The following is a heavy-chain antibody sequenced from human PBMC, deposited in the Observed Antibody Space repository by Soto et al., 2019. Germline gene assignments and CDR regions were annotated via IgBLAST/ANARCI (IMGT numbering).Heavy chain of an antibody. CDR1: GGSFSGYY. V-gene: IGHV4-34*01. CDR3: AREVVVVVAAWAPTLGAYDY. CDR2: INHSGST. D-gene: IGHD2-15*01. J-gene: IGHJ4*02. Sequence: PSETLSLTCAVYGGSFSGYYWSWIRQPPGKGLEWIGEINHSGSTNYNPSLKSRVTISVDTSKNQFSLKLSSVTAADTAVYYCAREVVVVVAAWAPTLGAYDYWGQGTLVTAPQ.